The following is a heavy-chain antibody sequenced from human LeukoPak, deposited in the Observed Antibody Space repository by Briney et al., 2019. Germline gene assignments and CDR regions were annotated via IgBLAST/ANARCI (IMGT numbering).Heavy chain of an antibody. Sequence: GGSLRLSCAASGFTFSDYAMTWVRQAPGKGLEWVSFIHRSGATTYSANSVKGRFTISRDNVKNTKELQMSSLRVEDTAVYYCAREVVATRFDNWGQGTLITVSP. CDR3: AREVVATRFDN. D-gene: IGHD5-12*01. J-gene: IGHJ4*02. V-gene: IGHV3-23*01. CDR2: IHRSGATT. CDR1: GFTFSDYA.